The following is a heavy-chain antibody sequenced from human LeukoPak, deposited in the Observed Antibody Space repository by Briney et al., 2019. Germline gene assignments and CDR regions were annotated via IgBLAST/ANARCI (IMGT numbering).Heavy chain of an antibody. D-gene: IGHD6-13*01. J-gene: IGHJ2*01. CDR1: GYSISSGYY. CDR2: IYHSGST. CDR3: AREMEDSSPGWWYFDL. Sequence: NPSETLSLTCAVPGYSISSGYYWGWIRQPPGKGLEWIGSIYHSGSTYYNPSLKSRVTISVDTSKNQFSLKLSSVTAADTAVYYCAREMEDSSPGWWYFDLWGRGTLVTVSS. V-gene: IGHV4-38-2*02.